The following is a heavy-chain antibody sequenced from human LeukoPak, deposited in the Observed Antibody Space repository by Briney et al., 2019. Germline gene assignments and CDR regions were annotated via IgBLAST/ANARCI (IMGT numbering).Heavy chain of an antibody. CDR2: ISSSSSYI. J-gene: IGHJ3*02. D-gene: IGHD2-2*01. Sequence: PGGSLRLSCAASGFTFSSYSMNWVRQAPGKGLEWVSSISSSSSYIYYADSVKGRFTTSRDNAKNSLYLQMNSLRAEDTAAYYCARAGEFGVVPAASVGYAFDIWGQGTMVTVSS. CDR3: ARAGEFGVVPAASVGYAFDI. V-gene: IGHV3-21*01. CDR1: GFTFSSYS.